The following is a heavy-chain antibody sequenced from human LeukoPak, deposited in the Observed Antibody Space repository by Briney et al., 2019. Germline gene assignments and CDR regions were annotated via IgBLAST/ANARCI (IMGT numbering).Heavy chain of an antibody. D-gene: IGHD3-10*01. J-gene: IGHJ4*02. CDR2: INSDGSKT. Sequence: GGSLRLSCAASGFFFNTYWMHWVRQVPGKGLVWVSRINSDGSKTSHADSVKGRFTISRDNAKNTLYLQMNGLRAGDTAVYYCAREGSLEYYFDYWGRGTLVTVSS. V-gene: IGHV3-74*01. CDR1: GFFFNTYW. CDR3: AREGSLEYYFDY.